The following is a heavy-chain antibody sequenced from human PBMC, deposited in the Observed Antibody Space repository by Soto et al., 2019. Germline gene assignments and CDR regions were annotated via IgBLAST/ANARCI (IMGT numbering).Heavy chain of an antibody. Sequence: SETLSLTCTVSGGSISSGGYYWSWIRQPPGKGLEWIGYIYYSGSTYYNPSLKSRVTISVDTSKNQFSLKLSSVTAADTAVYYCDRDSTLDYDSSGIDYWGQGTLVTVSS. J-gene: IGHJ4*02. CDR2: IYYSGST. D-gene: IGHD3-22*01. V-gene: IGHV4-30-4*01. CDR3: DRDSTLDYDSSGIDY. CDR1: GGSISSGGYY.